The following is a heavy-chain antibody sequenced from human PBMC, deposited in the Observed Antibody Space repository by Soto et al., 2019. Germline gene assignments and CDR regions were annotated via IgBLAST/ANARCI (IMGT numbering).Heavy chain of an antibody. V-gene: IGHV3-23*01. D-gene: IGHD2-2*01. CDR3: ANDIVVVPAAKSYYYYMDV. CDR1: GFTFSSYA. CDR2: ISGSGGST. J-gene: IGHJ6*03. Sequence: GGSLRLSCAASGFTFSSYAMSWVRQAPGKGLEWVSAISGSGGSTYYADSVKGRFTISRDNSKNTLYLQMNSLRAEDTAVYYCANDIVVVPAAKSYYYYMDVWGKGTTVTVSS.